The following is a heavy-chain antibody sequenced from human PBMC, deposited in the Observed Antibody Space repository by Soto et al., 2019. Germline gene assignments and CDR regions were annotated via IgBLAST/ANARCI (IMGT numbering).Heavy chain of an antibody. CDR3: ARIPLGQSGSDGGSVYYDYGMDG. Sequence: QVQLVQSGAEVKKPGSSVKVSCKASGGTFSSYAISWVRQAPGQGLEWMGWIIPIFGTANYAQKFQGRVTITADKSTITAYMDMRSLRSEDRAVYYWARIPLGQSGSDGGSVYYDYGMDGWGQGTMVTVAS. CDR1: GGTFSSYA. CDR2: IIPIFGTA. V-gene: IGHV1-69*06. J-gene: IGHJ6*02. D-gene: IGHD1-26*01.